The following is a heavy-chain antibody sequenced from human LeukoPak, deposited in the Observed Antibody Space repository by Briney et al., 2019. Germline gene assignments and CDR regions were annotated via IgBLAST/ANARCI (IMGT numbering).Heavy chain of an antibody. D-gene: IGHD1-26*01. J-gene: IGHJ4*02. CDR1: GSTFSLYG. CDR2: IRGSGGDP. V-gene: IGHV3-23*01. Sequence: GGCVRLSYAASGSTFSLYGMIWVRQAPAKGREWVSVIRGSGGDPYYAGSEKGRFTISRDNSKNTLYLQMNSLRAEDTAVYYCAKDQSKWELGGTLDYWGQGTLVTVSS. CDR3: AKDQSKWELGGTLDY.